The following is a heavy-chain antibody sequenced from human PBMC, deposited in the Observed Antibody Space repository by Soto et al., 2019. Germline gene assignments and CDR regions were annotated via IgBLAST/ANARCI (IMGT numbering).Heavy chain of an antibody. CDR2: INGDGSNT. D-gene: IGHD2-15*01. J-gene: IGHJ4*02. CDR3: ARVCTGGSCYQFDS. V-gene: IGHV3-74*01. CDR1: GFTFSSYW. Sequence: GGSLRLSCAASGFTFSSYWMHWFRQAPGKGLVWVSRINGDGSNTNYADSVKGRFTISRDNAKNTLYLQMNSLRADDTAVYYCARVCTGGSCYQFDSWGQGTLVTVSS.